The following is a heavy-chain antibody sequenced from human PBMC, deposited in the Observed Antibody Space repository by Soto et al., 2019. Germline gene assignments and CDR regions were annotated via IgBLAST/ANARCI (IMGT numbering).Heavy chain of an antibody. CDR1: GYIFTRHW. V-gene: IGHV1-46*01. Sequence: SVMVSCTTSGYIFTRHWIHWGRQAPGQGLEWMGIINPSGGYTIYKKRFQGRVTLTRDTSTSTVYMELTSLRSEDTAIYFCARDHSITSSGYSYWWFDPWGQGTLVTVS. CDR2: INPSGGYT. D-gene: IGHD3-22*01. CDR3: ARDHSITSSGYSYWWFDP. J-gene: IGHJ5*02.